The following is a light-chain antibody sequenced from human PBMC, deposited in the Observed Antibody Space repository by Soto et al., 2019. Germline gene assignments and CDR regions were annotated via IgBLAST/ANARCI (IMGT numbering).Light chain of an antibody. CDR1: QSVSSY. V-gene: IGKV3-11*01. J-gene: IGKJ4*01. CDR3: QQRSNWGT. Sequence: EIVLTQSPATLSLSPGERATLSCRASQSVSSYLAWYQQKPGQAPRLLIYDASNRATGIPARFSGSGSGTDFTLTISSLEHEDFTFYYCQQRSNWGTFGGGTKVEIK. CDR2: DAS.